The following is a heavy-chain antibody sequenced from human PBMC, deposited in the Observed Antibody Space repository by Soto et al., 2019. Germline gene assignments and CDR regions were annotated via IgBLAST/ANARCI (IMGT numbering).Heavy chain of an antibody. CDR1: GITSTTYA. Sequence: QVQLVQSGAEVKKPGASVKVSCKASGITSTTYAIHWVRQVPGQGLEWMGWINTGNGNTRYSQRFLGRVSLTTDTAASTVSMDRSSLTSEDTAVYYCARAISGYVTWGQGTLITVSS. D-gene: IGHD5-12*01. J-gene: IGHJ5*02. CDR2: INTGNGNT. V-gene: IGHV1-3*04. CDR3: ARAISGYVT.